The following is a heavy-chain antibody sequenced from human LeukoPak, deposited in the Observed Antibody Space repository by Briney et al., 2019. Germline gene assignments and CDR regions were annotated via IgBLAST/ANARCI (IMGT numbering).Heavy chain of an antibody. CDR1: GGSFSGYY. Sequence: PSETLSLTCAVYGGSFSGYYWSWIRQPPGKGLEWIGEINHSGSTHYNPTLKSRVTIFVDTSKNHFSLKLSSVTAADTAVYYCARLFYDYVWGALRNGWDYFDYWGQGTLVTVSS. CDR3: ARLFYDYVWGALRNGWDYFDY. V-gene: IGHV4-34*01. D-gene: IGHD3-16*01. J-gene: IGHJ4*02. CDR2: INHSGST.